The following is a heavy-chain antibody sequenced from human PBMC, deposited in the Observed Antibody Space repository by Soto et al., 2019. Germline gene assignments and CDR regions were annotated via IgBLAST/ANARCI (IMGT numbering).Heavy chain of an antibody. CDR2: IYYSGST. Sequence: PSETLSLTCTVSGGSISSSYWSWIRQPPGKGLEWIGYIYYSGSTNYNPSLKSRVTISVDTSKNQFSLKLSSVTAADTAVYYCARVGPYSSSWYIRGGYFDYWGQGTLVTVSS. CDR1: GGSISSSY. D-gene: IGHD6-13*01. V-gene: IGHV4-59*01. CDR3: ARVGPYSSSWYIRGGYFDY. J-gene: IGHJ4*02.